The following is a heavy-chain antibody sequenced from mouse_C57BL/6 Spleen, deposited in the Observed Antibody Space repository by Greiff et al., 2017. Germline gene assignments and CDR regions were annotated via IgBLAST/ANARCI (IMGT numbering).Heavy chain of an antibody. D-gene: IGHD2-4*01. CDR1: GFTFSSYA. J-gene: IGHJ3*01. CDR2: ISDGGSYT. Sequence: VQLMESGGGLVKPGGSLKLSCAASGFTFSSYAMSWVRQTPEKRLEWVATISDGGSYTYYPDNVKGRFTISRDNAKNNLYLQMSHLKSEDTAMYYCARDLGDYDGAWFAYWGQGTLVTVSA. CDR3: ARDLGDYDGAWFAY. V-gene: IGHV5-4*01.